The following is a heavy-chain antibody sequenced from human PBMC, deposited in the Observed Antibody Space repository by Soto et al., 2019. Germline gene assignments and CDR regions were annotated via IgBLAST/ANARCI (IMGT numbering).Heavy chain of an antibody. CDR2: ISAYNGNT. D-gene: IGHD2-2*01. J-gene: IGHJ5*02. CDR3: AKEKISTSCCNWFDP. Sequence: ASVKVSCKASGYTFTSYGISWVRQAPEQGLEWMGWISAYNGNTNYAQKLQGRVTMTTDTSKNTLYLQMNSLRAEDTAVYYCAKEKISTSCCNWFDPWGQGTLVTVPQ. CDR1: GYTFTSYG. V-gene: IGHV1-18*01.